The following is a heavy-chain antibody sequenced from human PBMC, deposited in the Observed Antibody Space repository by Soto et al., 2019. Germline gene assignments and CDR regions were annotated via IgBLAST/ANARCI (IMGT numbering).Heavy chain of an antibody. CDR1: GFTFSSYS. CDR2: ISSSSSTI. J-gene: IGHJ6*03. Sequence: GGSLRLSCAASGFTFSSYSMNWVRQAPGKGLEWVSYISSSSSTIYYADSVKGRFTISRDNAKNSLYLQMNSLRAEDTAVYYCAASFGVVNNYYYYYMDVWGKGTTVTVSS. CDR3: AASFGVVNNYYYYYMDV. V-gene: IGHV3-48*01. D-gene: IGHD3-3*01.